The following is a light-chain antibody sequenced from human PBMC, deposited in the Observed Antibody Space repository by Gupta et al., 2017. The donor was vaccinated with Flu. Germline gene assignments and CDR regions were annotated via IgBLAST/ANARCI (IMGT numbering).Light chain of an antibody. V-gene: IGKV4-1*01. J-gene: IGKJ1*01. CDR3: QQYQSTPET. CDR2: LAS. Sequence: CLGERAIINCKSSQSLLYRSNNKNYLAWYQKKPGQPPKLLIYLASTRESGVPDRFSGGGSGTDFTLTISSLQAADVAVYYCQQYQSTPETFGQGTKVEIK. CDR1: QSLLYRSNNKNY.